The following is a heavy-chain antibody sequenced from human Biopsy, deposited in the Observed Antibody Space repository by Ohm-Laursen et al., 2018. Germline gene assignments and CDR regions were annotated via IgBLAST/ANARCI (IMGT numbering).Heavy chain of an antibody. CDR1: GFSFSSYG. Sequence: SLRLSCAASGFSFSSYGMHWVRQAPGKGLEWVAVLCYDGTNKYYADSVKGRFTISRDNSKNTLYLQMNSLRAEYTAMYYCARPTNARAGGAPFDIWGQGTMVTVSS. V-gene: IGHV3-33*01. CDR2: LCYDGTNK. CDR3: ARPTNARAGGAPFDI. D-gene: IGHD1-1*01. J-gene: IGHJ3*02.